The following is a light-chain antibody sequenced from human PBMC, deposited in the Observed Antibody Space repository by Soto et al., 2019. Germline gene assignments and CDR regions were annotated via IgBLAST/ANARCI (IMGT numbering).Light chain of an antibody. J-gene: IGKJ1*01. V-gene: IGKV1-17*01. CDR2: AAS. Sequence: DIQMTQFPSSLSASVGDRVTITCRASQGIRNDLAWYQQKPGKAPTRLIYAASSLQSGVPSRFSGGGSGTEFTLKISSLPPSDFATYYCLHHSTYPLTFGPGTKVEIK. CDR3: LHHSTYPLT. CDR1: QGIRND.